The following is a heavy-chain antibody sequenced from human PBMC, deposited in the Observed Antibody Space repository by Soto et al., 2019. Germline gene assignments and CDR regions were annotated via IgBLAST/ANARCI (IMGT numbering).Heavy chain of an antibody. CDR1: GGSISSSNW. J-gene: IGHJ6*02. CDR2: IYHSGST. V-gene: IGHV4-4*02. D-gene: IGHD1-26*01. CDR3: ARVSGSYYYGMDV. Sequence: PSETLSLTCAVSGGSISSSNWWSWVRQPPGKGLEWIGEIYHSGSTNYNPSLKSRVTISVDKSKNQFSLKLSSVTAADTAVYYCARVSGSYYYGMDVLGQGTTLTVSS.